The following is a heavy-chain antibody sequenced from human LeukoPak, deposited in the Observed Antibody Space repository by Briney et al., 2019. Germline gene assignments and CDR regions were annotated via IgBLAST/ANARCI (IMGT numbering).Heavy chain of an antibody. CDR3: AKRRDCSGGSCYSHFDY. CDR2: ISSSSSYI. Sequence: GGSLRLSCAASGFTFSSYSMNWVRQAPGKGLEWVSSISSSSSYIYYADSVKGRFTISRDNAKNSLYLQMNSLRAEDTAVYYCAKRRDCSGGSCYSHFDYWGQGTLVTVSS. D-gene: IGHD2-15*01. J-gene: IGHJ4*02. CDR1: GFTFSSYS. V-gene: IGHV3-21*04.